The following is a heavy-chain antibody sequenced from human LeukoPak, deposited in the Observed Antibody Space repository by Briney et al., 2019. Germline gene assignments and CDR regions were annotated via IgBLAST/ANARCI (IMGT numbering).Heavy chain of an antibody. CDR3: ARGGGSGRAFDS. CDR1: GASISGGTYY. J-gene: IGHJ4*02. Sequence: KPSETLSLTCSVSGASISGGTYYWGWIRQPPGKGLEWIGSIYYTGSTYDNPSLKSRVTISVDTSKNQFSLKLSSVTAADTAVYSCARGGGSGRAFDSWGRGTRVTVPS. CDR2: IYYTGST. V-gene: IGHV4-39*01. D-gene: IGHD1-26*01.